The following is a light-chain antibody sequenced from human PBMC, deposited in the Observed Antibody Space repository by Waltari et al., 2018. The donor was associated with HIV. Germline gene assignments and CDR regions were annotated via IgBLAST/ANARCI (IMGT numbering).Light chain of an antibody. CDR1: HSHIKKFD. V-gene: IGLV1-36*01. CDR2: QDD. J-gene: IGLJ1*01. Sequence: QSVLTQPPSVSGAPGQTVTISCSGCHSHIKKFDVSWYQHLPGKAPKLLIYQDDVAPSGVSDRFSGFKSGPSASLAISGLLSEDEADYYCATWDDNLNAYVFGTGTTVTAL. CDR3: ATWDDNLNAYV.